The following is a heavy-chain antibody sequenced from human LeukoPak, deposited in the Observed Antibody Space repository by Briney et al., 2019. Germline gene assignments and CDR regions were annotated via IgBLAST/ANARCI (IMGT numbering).Heavy chain of an antibody. V-gene: IGHV3-74*01. J-gene: IGHJ4*02. Sequence: GGSLRLSCAASGFTFSRYRMHWVRQAPGKGLVWVSRINGDESSPIYADSVKGRFTISRDNAKNTLYLQMNSLRAEDTAVYYCTRPFSEWEPGYWGQGTLVTVSS. CDR2: INGDESSP. CDR1: GFTFSRYR. D-gene: IGHD1-26*01. CDR3: TRPFSEWEPGY.